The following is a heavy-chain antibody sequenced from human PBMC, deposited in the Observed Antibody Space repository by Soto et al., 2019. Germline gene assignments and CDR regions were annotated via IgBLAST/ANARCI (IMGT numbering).Heavy chain of an antibody. CDR1: GFTFSNAW. CDR2: IKSKTDGGTT. Sequence: GGSLRLSCAASGFTFSNAWMNWVRQAPGKGLEWVGRIKSKTDGGTTDYAAPVKGRFTISRDDSKNTLYLQMNSLKTEDTAVYYCTTDLPFPYGHVDFDYWGQGTLVTVSS. V-gene: IGHV3-15*07. J-gene: IGHJ4*02. D-gene: IGHD3-10*01. CDR3: TTDLPFPYGHVDFDY.